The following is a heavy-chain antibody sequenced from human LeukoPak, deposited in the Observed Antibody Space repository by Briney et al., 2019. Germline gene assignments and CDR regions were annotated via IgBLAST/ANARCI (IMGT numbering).Heavy chain of an antibody. V-gene: IGHV3-53*01. CDR3: AREGASSSFGY. D-gene: IGHD6-13*01. Sequence: GGSLRLSCVVSGFTVSSNYMSWVRQAPGKGLEWVSVLYSGGNTYHADSVKGRFTISRDNSKNTLHLQMNSLRAEDTAVYYCAREGASSSFGYWGQGTLVTVSS. J-gene: IGHJ4*02. CDR2: LYSGGNT. CDR1: GFTVSSNY.